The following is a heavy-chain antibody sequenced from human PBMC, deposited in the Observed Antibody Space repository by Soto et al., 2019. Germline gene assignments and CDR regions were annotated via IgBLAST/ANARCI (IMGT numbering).Heavy chain of an antibody. CDR1: GGSISSYY. V-gene: IGHV4-59*03. J-gene: IGHJ3*02. D-gene: IGHD6-13*01. CDR3: AGRGIIAAAGGKVDAFDI. CDR2: IYYSGST. Sequence: SETLSLTCTVSGGSISSYYWSWIRQPPGKGLEWIGYIYYSGSTSYNPSLKSRVTIAVDTSKNRFSRKLSTVTAADTGVCYCAGRGIIAAAGGKVDAFDIWGQGTM.